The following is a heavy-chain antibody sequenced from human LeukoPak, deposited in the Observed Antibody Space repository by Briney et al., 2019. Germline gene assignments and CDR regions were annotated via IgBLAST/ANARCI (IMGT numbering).Heavy chain of an antibody. CDR3: ASLDCTNGVCYGFDP. Sequence: GGSLRLSCAASGFTFSSYSMNWVRQAPGKGLEWVSYISSSSSTIYYADSVKGRFIISRDNAKNSLYLQMNSLRAEDTAVYYCASLDCTNGVCYGFDPWGQGTLVTVSS. V-gene: IGHV3-48*01. J-gene: IGHJ5*02. D-gene: IGHD2-8*01. CDR2: ISSSSSTI. CDR1: GFTFSSYS.